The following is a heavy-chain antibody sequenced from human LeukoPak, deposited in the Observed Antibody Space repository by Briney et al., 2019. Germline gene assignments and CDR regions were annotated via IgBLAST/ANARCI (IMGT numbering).Heavy chain of an antibody. J-gene: IGHJ5*02. CDR3: ASLYCSSTSCYEERWFDP. CDR2: INPNSGGT. Sequence: APVKVSCKASGYTFTGYYMHWVRQAPGQGLEWMGRINPNSGGTNYAQKFQGRVTMTRDTSISTAYMELSRLRSDDTAVYYCASLYCSSTSCYEERWFDPWGQGTLVTVSS. D-gene: IGHD2-2*01. CDR1: GYTFTGYY. V-gene: IGHV1-2*06.